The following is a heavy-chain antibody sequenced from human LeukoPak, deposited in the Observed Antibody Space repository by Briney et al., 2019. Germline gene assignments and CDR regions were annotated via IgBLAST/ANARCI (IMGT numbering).Heavy chain of an antibody. V-gene: IGHV4-59*01. Sequence: SETLSLTCTVSVGSLSSYYWSWIRQPPGKGLECSGYIYYSGSTNYNPSLKSRVTISVDTSKNQFSLQLSCVTAADTAVYYCARGREWFGEFQVGFDPWGEGTLVTVSS. J-gene: IGHJ5*02. CDR3: ARGREWFGEFQVGFDP. CDR2: IYYSGST. D-gene: IGHD3-10*01. CDR1: VGSLSSYY.